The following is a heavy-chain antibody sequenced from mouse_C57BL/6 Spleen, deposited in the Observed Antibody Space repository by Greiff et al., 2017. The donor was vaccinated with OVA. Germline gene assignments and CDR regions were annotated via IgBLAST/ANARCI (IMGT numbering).Heavy chain of an antibody. J-gene: IGHJ4*01. CDR2: IWSGGST. CDR3: ARSGRDYAMDY. CDR1: GFSFTSYG. Sequence: QVQLQQSGPGLVQPSQCLSISCTASGFSFTSYGVHWVRQSPGKGLEWLGVIWSGGSTDYNAAFISRLSISKDNSKSQVFFKMNSLQADDTAIDYCARSGRDYAMDYWGQGTSVTVSS. V-gene: IGHV2-2*01. D-gene: IGHD1-1*02.